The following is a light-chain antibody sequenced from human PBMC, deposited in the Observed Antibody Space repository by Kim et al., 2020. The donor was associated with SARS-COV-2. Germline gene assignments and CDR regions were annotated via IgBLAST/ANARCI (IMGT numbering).Light chain of an antibody. V-gene: IGLV2-8*01. J-gene: IGLJ2*01. CDR3: SSYAGSSNLV. CDR2: EVS. CDR1: SSDVGGYNY. Sequence: GQSFTIPCTGTSSDVGGYNYVSWYQQHPGKVPKRMIYEVSKRPSGVPDRFSGSKSGNTASLTVSGLQAEDEADYYCSSYAGSSNLVFGGGTQLTVL.